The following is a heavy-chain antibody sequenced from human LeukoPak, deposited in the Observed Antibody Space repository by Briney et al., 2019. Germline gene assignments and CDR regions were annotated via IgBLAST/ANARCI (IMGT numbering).Heavy chain of an antibody. CDR2: INHSGST. CDR3: ARRRVRGGSYAPGWFDP. CDR1: GGSISSSSYY. Sequence: SETLSLTCTVSGGSISSSSYYWSWIRQPPGKGLEWIGEINHSGSTNYNPSLKSRVTISVDTSKNQFSLKLSSVTAADTAVYYCARRRVRGGSYAPGWFDPWGQGTLVTVSS. V-gene: IGHV4-39*07. D-gene: IGHD1-26*01. J-gene: IGHJ5*02.